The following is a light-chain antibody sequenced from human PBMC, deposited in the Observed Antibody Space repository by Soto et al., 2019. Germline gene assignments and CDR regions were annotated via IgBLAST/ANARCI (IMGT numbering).Light chain of an antibody. Sequence: QSVLTQPPSVSAAPGQKVTISCSGYSSNIGKNYVSWYQQFPGTAPKLLIYDNNKRPSGIPDRFSGSKSGTSATLGITGLQTGDEADYYCGTWDTGLSGVVFGAGTKLTVL. CDR1: SSNIGKNY. J-gene: IGLJ1*01. CDR2: DNN. CDR3: GTWDTGLSGVV. V-gene: IGLV1-51*01.